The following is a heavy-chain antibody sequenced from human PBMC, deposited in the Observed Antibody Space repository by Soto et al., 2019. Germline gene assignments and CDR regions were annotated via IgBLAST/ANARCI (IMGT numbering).Heavy chain of an antibody. D-gene: IGHD2-2*01. J-gene: IGHJ5*02. CDR3: ARGYCTTTICDPWFDP. CDR1: GYAFTSYW. V-gene: IGHV5-51*01. Sequence: PGESLKISCTGSGYAFTSYWIAWVRQMPGKGLEWMGIIYPGDSDTRYSPSFQGQVTISADKSITTAYLQWSSLKASDTAMYYCARGYCTTTICDPWFDPWVREPWSPSPQ. CDR2: IYPGDSDT.